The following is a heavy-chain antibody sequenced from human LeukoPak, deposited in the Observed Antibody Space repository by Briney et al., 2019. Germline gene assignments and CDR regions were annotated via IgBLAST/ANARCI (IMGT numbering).Heavy chain of an antibody. J-gene: IGHJ6*02. CDR2: ISYDGSNK. D-gene: IGHD6-13*01. V-gene: IGHV3-30-3*01. CDR3: ARDLTAVHPPGIAENYYYYYGMDV. Sequence: PGGSLRLSCAASGFTFSSYAMHWVRQAPGKGLEWVAVISYDGSNKYYADSVKGRFTISRDNSKNTLYLQMNSLRAEDTAVYYCARDLTAVHPPGIAENYYYYYGMDVWGQGTTVTVSS. CDR1: GFTFSSYA.